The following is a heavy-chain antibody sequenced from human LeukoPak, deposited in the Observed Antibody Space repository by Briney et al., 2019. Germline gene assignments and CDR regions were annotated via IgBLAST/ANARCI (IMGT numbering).Heavy chain of an antibody. Sequence: SETLSLTCAVYGGSFSGYYWSWIRQPPGKGLEWIGEINHSGSTNYNPSLKSRVTISVDTSKNQFSLKLSSVTAADTAVYYCARGPTYYYDSSGYYLSAGGNFFDYWGQGTLVTVSS. V-gene: IGHV4-34*01. J-gene: IGHJ4*02. CDR1: GGSFSGYY. CDR3: ARGPTYYYDSSGYYLSAGGNFFDY. CDR2: INHSGST. D-gene: IGHD3-22*01.